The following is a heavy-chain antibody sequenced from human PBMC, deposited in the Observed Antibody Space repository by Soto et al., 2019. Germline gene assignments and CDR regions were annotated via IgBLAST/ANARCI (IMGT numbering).Heavy chain of an antibody. Sequence: ASVKVSCKASGYTYTGYYMHWVRQAPGQGLEWMGWINPNGGGTNYAQKFQGWVTMTRDTSISTAYMELSRLRSDDTAVYYCARATKSCSGCSCYLYGMDVRGHGITV. CDR2: INPNGGGT. J-gene: IGHJ6*02. V-gene: IGHV1-2*04. CDR1: GYTYTGYY. D-gene: IGHD2-15*01. CDR3: ARATKSCSGCSCYLYGMDV.